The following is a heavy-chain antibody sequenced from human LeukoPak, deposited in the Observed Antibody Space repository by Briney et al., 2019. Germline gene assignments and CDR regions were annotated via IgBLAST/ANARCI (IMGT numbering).Heavy chain of an antibody. D-gene: IGHD5-12*01. V-gene: IGHV3-74*01. Sequence: RGSLRLSCAASGGTFSNNWMHLVRQAPGKALVWVSRKNTEWSITTYAEGRFTISRDNAKNTQYLQMSNLRAEDAAVYYCARSRYTGAAIDYWGQGALVTVS. CDR1: GGTFSNNW. CDR2: KNTEWSIT. J-gene: IGHJ4*02. CDR3: ARSRYTGAAIDY.